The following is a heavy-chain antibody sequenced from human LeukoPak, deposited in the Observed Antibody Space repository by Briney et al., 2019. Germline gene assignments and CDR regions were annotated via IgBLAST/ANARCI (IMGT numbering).Heavy chain of an antibody. CDR3: GRNQFRNDSAWYWLTDN. CDR1: GDSVSSNSAA. V-gene: IGHV6-1*01. Sequence: SQTLSLTCAISGDSVSSNSAAWNWIRQSPSRGLEWLGRTFYRSNWYTDYAVSVKGRIIITADTCKDQFSLQLNSVTPEDTAVYYCGRNQFRNDSAWYWLTDNWGQGTLVTVSS. CDR2: TFYRSNWYT. D-gene: IGHD6-19*01. J-gene: IGHJ4*02.